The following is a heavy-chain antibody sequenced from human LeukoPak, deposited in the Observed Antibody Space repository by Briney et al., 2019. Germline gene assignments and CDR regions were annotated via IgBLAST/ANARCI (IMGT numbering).Heavy chain of an antibody. J-gene: IGHJ6*02. CDR1: GFTFSSYS. V-gene: IGHV3-21*01. D-gene: IGHD1-14*01. Sequence: GGSLRLSCAASGFTFSSYSMNWVRQAPGKGLEWVSSISSSSSYICYADSVKGRFTISRDNAKNSLYLQMNSLRAEDTAVYYCAVSEYGMDVWGQGTTVTVSS. CDR3: AVSEYGMDV. CDR2: ISSSSSYI.